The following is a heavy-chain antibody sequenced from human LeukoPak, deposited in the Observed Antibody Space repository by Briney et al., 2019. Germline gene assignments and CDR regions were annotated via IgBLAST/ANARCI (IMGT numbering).Heavy chain of an antibody. CDR1: GGSFSGYY. D-gene: IGHD3-10*01. CDR2: INHSGST. V-gene: IGHV4-34*01. J-gene: IGHJ6*02. CDR3: ARNYGSGSPYYYYYYGMDV. Sequence: SETLSLTCAVYGGSFSGYYWCWIRQPPGKGLEWIGEINHSGSTNYNPSLKSRVTISVDTSKNQFSLKLSSVTAADTAVYYCARNYGSGSPYYYYYYGMDVWGQGTTVTVSS.